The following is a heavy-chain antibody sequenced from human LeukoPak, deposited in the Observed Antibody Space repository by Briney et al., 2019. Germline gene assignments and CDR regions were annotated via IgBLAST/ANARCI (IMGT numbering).Heavy chain of an antibody. CDR1: GFIFRDYH. CDR3: AGGLDIAVAGPGGYFDY. V-gene: IGHV3-11*01. D-gene: IGHD6-19*01. J-gene: IGHJ4*02. Sequence: GGSLRLSCAASGFIFRDYHMNWIRQAPGKGLEWVSYISPGGDATYFADSVRGRFTISRDNAKNSLYLQMNSLTAEDAAVYYCAGGLDIAVAGPGGYFDYWGQGTLATVSS. CDR2: ISPGGDAT.